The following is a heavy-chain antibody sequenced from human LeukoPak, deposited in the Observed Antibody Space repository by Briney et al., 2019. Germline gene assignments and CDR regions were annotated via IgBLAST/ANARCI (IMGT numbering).Heavy chain of an antibody. V-gene: IGHV3-23*01. CDR2: IRGSGAGT. CDR3: GRDPNGDYIGAFEFQR. CDR1: GFTFSSYA. Sequence: GGSLRLSCAASGFTFSSYAMVWVRQAPGKGLEWVSAIRGSGAGTHYADSVKGRFTISRDNSRNILYLQMNNLRGEDTALYYCGRDPNGDYIGAFEFQRWGQGTLVSVSS. D-gene: IGHD4-17*01. J-gene: IGHJ1*01.